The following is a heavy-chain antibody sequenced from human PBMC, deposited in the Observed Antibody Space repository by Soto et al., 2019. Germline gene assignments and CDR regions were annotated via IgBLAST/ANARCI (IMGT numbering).Heavy chain of an antibody. V-gene: IGHV4-4*07. D-gene: IGHD3-16*01. J-gene: IGHJ6*02. Sequence: QVQLQESGPGLVKPSETLSLTCTVSGGSISSYYWSWIRQPAGKGLEWIGRIYTSGSTNYNPSLKSRVTMSVDTSKNQFSLKLSSVTAADTAVYYCARHGDYVWGSYVYYYYYGMDVWGQGTTVTVSS. CDR2: IYTSGST. CDR3: ARHGDYVWGSYVYYYYYGMDV. CDR1: GGSISSYY.